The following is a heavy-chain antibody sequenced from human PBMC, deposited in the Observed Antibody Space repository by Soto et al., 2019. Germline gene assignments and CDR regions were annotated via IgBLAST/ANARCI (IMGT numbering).Heavy chain of an antibody. CDR1: GFTFSNAW. V-gene: IGHV3-15*01. CDR3: TTDLKDYSWPDY. CDR2: IKSKTDGGTT. Sequence: GGSLRLSCAASGFTFSNAWMSWVRQAPGKGLEWVGRIKSKTDGGTTDYAAPMKGRFTISRDDSKNTLYLQMNSLKTEDTAVYYCTTDLKDYSWPDYWGQGTLVTVSS. D-gene: IGHD4-4*01. J-gene: IGHJ4*02.